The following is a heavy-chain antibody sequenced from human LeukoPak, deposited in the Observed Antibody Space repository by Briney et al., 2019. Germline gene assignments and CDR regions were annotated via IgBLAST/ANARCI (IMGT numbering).Heavy chain of an antibody. CDR1: GGSITSSSYY. CDR2: IYNRGST. D-gene: IGHD3-22*01. CDR3: ARAQRGWPKYYYDSSGYFHFDY. J-gene: IGHJ4*02. Sequence: PSETLCLTCTVSGGSITSSSYYWGWIRQPPAKGLEWIGSIYNRGSTYYNPSLKSRVTISVDTSKNQFSLKLSSVTAADTAVYYCARAQRGWPKYYYDSSGYFHFDYWGQGTLVTVSS. V-gene: IGHV4-39*07.